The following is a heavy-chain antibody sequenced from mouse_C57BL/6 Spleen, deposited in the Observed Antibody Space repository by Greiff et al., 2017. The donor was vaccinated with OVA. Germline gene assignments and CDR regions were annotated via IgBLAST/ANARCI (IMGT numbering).Heavy chain of an antibody. D-gene: IGHD2-5*01. CDR1: GYTFTSYW. V-gene: IGHV1-69*01. Sequence: QVQLQQPGAELVMPGASVKLSCKASGYTFTSYWMHWVKQRPGQGLEWIGEIDPSDSYTNYTQKFKGKSTLTVDKSSSTAYMQLSSLTSEDSAVYYCARRAYSNYFDYWGQGTTLTVSS. J-gene: IGHJ2*01. CDR2: IDPSDSYT. CDR3: ARRAYSNYFDY.